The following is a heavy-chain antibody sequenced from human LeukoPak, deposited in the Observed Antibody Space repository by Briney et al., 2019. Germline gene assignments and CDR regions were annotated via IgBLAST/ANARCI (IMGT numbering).Heavy chain of an antibody. V-gene: IGHV3-23*01. D-gene: IGHD3-3*01. Sequence: QPGGSLRLSCAASGFTFSNSGMNWVRQAPGKGLEWVSTISGSGDSTYYADSVKGRFTSSRDNSKNTLYLQVNSLRAEDTAVYYCAKGAYYADWGQGTLVTVSS. J-gene: IGHJ4*02. CDR1: GFTFSNSG. CDR3: AKGAYYAD. CDR2: ISGSGDST.